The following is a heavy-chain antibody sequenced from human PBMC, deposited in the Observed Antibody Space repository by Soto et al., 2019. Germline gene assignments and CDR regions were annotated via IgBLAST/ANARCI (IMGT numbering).Heavy chain of an antibody. CDR2: ISSSSSTR. J-gene: IGHJ4*02. CDR1: GFTFSSYS. Sequence: EVQLVESGGGLVQRGGSLRLSCAASGFTFSSYSMNWVRQAPGKGLEWVSYISSSSSTRYYADSVKGRFTIPRDNAKNSLYLQMNSLRDEDTAVYYCSGDGYYDSSGTDYWGQGTLVTVSS. CDR3: SGDGYYDSSGTDY. V-gene: IGHV3-48*02. D-gene: IGHD3-22*01.